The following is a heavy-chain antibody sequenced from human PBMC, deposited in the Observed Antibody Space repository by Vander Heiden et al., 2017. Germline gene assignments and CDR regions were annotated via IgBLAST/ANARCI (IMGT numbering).Heavy chain of an antibody. D-gene: IGHD3-3*01. CDR2: IKRKADGETV. V-gene: IGHV3-15*01. CDR3: TTMTTMNSDY. CDR1: GFTFYKAW. J-gene: IGHJ4*02. Sequence: EVQLVESGGGLVKPGGSLRLSCAASGFTFYKAWMGWVRQAPGKGLEWVGRIKRKADGETVDYAAPVSGRFTISRDDSENTVYLHMDSLESGDTAVYYCTTMTTMNSDYWGQGTLVTVSS.